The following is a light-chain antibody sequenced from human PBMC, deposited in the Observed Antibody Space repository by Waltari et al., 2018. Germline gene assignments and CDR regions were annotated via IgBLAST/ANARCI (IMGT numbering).Light chain of an antibody. V-gene: IGLV2-14*03. CDR1: SSDIGGYNY. Sequence: QSALTQPASVSGSPGQSITISCTGTSSDIGGYNYVSWYQHHPGKAPKLMIYDVSNRPSGGSNRSSGSKSGNTASLTISGLQAEDEADYYCNSYTTSSTSVFGSGTKVTVL. CDR2: DVS. CDR3: NSYTTSSTSV. J-gene: IGLJ6*01.